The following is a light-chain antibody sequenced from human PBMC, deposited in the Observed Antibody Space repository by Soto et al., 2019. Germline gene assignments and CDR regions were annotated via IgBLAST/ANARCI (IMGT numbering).Light chain of an antibody. Sequence: DIQMTQYPSSLSASEGDRVAITCRASQSISRYLNWYQQKPGKVPKLLISVASSLQIGVPSRFSGSGSGTDFTLTISSLQAEDFATYYCQQSYTTPTFGQGTKVDIK. J-gene: IGKJ1*01. CDR3: QQSYTTPT. V-gene: IGKV1-39*01. CDR2: VAS. CDR1: QSISRY.